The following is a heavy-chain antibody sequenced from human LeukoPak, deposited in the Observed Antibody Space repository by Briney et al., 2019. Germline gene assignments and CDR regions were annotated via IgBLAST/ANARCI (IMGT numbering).Heavy chain of an antibody. Sequence: GGSLRLSCFASGFPFSDYLLTWVRQAPGKGLEWVANIKQDGSEKCYVDSVRGRFTISRDNSKNALYLQMNSLRAEDTAVYYCARLEDGYSYGYFDYWGQGTLVTVSS. V-gene: IGHV3-7*03. CDR2: IKQDGSEK. J-gene: IGHJ4*02. D-gene: IGHD5-18*01. CDR3: ARLEDGYSYGYFDY. CDR1: GFPFSDYL.